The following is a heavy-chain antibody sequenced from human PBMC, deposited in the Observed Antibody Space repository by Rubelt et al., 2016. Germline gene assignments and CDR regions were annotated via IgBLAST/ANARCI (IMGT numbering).Heavy chain of an antibody. CDR1: GGSISSSNYY. CDR2: MYYSGTT. CDR3: ARHRAGIAVGVYWFDP. J-gene: IGHJ5*02. Sequence: QLQLQESGPGLVKPSEALSLSCTVSGGSISSSNYYWGWIRQPPGKGLEWIGSMYYSGTTYYSPSLESRVTISVDTSKNQFPLQWRSVTAADTAIYYCARHRAGIAVGVYWFDPWGQGTLVTVSS. V-gene: IGHV4-39*01. D-gene: IGHD6-19*01.